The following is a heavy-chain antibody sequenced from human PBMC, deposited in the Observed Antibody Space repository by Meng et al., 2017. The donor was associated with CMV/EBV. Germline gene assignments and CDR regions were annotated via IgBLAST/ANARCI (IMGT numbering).Heavy chain of an antibody. CDR2: INSDGSST. Sequence: SWEASVFTFSSYWLHWFRQAPGKGLVWVSRINSDGSSTSYADSVKGRFTISRDNAKNTLYLQMNSLRAEDTAVYYCASGTLRLGFDPWGQGTLVTVSS. CDR1: VFTFSSYW. D-gene: IGHD1-26*01. V-gene: IGHV3-74*01. J-gene: IGHJ5*02. CDR3: ASGTLRLGFDP.